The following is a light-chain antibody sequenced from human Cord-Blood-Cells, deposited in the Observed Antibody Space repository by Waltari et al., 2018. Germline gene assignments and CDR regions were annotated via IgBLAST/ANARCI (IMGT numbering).Light chain of an antibody. V-gene: IGKV3-20*01. CDR1: QSVSSSY. CDR2: GAS. Sequence: EIVLTQSPGTLSLCPGERATHSCRASQSVSSSYLAWYQQKPGQAPRLLIYGASSRATGIPDRCSGSGSGTDFTLTISRLEPEDFAVYYCQQYGSSPTFGQGTKVEIK. CDR3: QQYGSSPT. J-gene: IGKJ1*01.